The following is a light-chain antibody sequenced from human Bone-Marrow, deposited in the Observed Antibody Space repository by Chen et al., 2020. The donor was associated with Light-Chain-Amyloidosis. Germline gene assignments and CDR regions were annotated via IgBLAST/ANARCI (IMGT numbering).Light chain of an antibody. V-gene: IGLV1-47*01. Sequence: QPVLTQPPQASGTPGQRVTISCSGASAHIGINYVYWYPHFPGSPPHLLNHLKNSRPSGLPDRFSAAKSATSAFLAIIWLRSEEEDDYYCAAWDGSLSGYVFGTGTKVIVL. CDR3: AAWDGSLSGYV. CDR2: LKN. CDR1: SAHIGINY. J-gene: IGLJ1*01.